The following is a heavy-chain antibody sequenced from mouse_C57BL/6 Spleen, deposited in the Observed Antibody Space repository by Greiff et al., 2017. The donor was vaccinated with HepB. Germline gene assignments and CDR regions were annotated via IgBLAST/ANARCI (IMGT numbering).Heavy chain of an antibody. V-gene: IGHV14-1*01. D-gene: IGHD1-1*01. CDR2: IDPEDGDT. CDR3: TGIYYYGSSYDYFDY. Sequence: VQLQQSGAELVRPGASVKLSCTASGFNIKDYYMHWVKQRPEQGLEWIGRIDPEDGDTEYAPKFQGKATMTADTSSNTAYLQLSSLTSEDTAVYYCTGIYYYGSSYDYFDYWGQGTTLTVSS. CDR1: GFNIKDYY. J-gene: IGHJ2*01.